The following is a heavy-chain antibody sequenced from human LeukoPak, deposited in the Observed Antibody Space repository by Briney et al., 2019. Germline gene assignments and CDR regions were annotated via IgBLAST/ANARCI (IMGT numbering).Heavy chain of an antibody. CDR3: AAPSGAVLRYFDWFDAFDI. D-gene: IGHD3-9*01. Sequence: GTSVKVSCKASGFTFTSSAVQWVRQARGQRLEWIGWIVVGSGNTNYAQKFQERVTITRDMSTSTAYMELSSLRSEDTAVYYCAAPSGAVLRYFDWFDAFDIWGQGTMVTVSS. V-gene: IGHV1-58*01. CDR1: GFTFTSSA. CDR2: IVVGSGNT. J-gene: IGHJ3*02.